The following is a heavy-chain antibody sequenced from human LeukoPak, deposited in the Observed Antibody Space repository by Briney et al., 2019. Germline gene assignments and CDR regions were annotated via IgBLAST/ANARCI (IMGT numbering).Heavy chain of an antibody. D-gene: IGHD3-22*01. J-gene: IGHJ4*02. CDR2: INHSGST. Sequence: SETLSLTCAVYGGSFSGYYWSWIRQPPGKGLEWIGEINHSGSTNYNPSLKSRVTISVDTSKNQFSLKLSSVTAADTAVYYCARAGTYYYDSSGYHYWGQGTLVTVSS. CDR1: GGSFSGYY. CDR3: ARAGTYYYDSSGYHY. V-gene: IGHV4-34*01.